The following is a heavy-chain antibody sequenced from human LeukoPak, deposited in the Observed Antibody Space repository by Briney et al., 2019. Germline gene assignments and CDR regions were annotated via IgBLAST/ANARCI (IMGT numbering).Heavy chain of an antibody. CDR2: IIPIFGTA. D-gene: IGHD3-3*01. J-gene: IGHJ3*02. CDR1: GGTFSSYA. CDR3: AREGREGLLRFLEWSYAFDI. V-gene: IGHV1-69*13. Sequence: ASVKVSCKASGGTFSSYAISWVRQAPGQGLEWMGGIIPIFGTANYAQKFQGRVTITADESTSTAYMELSSLRSEDTAVYYCAREGREGLLRFLEWSYAFDIWGQGTMVTVSS.